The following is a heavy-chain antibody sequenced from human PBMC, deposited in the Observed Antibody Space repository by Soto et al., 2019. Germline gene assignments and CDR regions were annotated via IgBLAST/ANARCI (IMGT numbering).Heavy chain of an antibody. V-gene: IGHV6-1*01. D-gene: IGHD3-22*01. CDR2: TYYRSKWYN. Sequence: SQTLSLTCAISGDSVSDNSAAWNWIRQSPSRGLEWLGRTYYRSKWYNDYAVSVKSRITVTPDTSKNQFSLHLNSVTPGDTAVYYCAKDSLRITMIVVVIKEGGAFDIWGQGTMVTVSS. CDR3: AKDSLRITMIVVVIKEGGAFDI. J-gene: IGHJ3*02. CDR1: GDSVSDNSAA.